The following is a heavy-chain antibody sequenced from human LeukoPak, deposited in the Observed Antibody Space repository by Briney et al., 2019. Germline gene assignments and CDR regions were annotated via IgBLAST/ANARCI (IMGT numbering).Heavy chain of an antibody. CDR1: GFSINTNY. Sequence: PGGSLRLSCVVSGFSINTNYMSWVRQAPGKGLEWVSVIYSGGSAHYADSVKDRFTISRDISTNTVYLEMNSLRVGDTAVYYCARDYNSSPDGHFYYQGMDVWGQGTTVIVSS. CDR2: IYSGGSA. CDR3: ARDYNSSPDGHFYYQGMDV. J-gene: IGHJ6*02. D-gene: IGHD6-6*01. V-gene: IGHV3-66*01.